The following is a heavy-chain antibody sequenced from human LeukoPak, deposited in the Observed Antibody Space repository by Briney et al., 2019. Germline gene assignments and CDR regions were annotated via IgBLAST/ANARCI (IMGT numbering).Heavy chain of an antibody. CDR1: GYSFTSYW. J-gene: IGHJ6*02. CDR2: IYPGDSDT. Sequence: GESLKISCKGSGYSFTSYWIGWVRQMPGKGLEWMGIIYPGDSDTRYSPSFQGQVTISADKSISTAYLQWSSLKASDTAMYYCASQLSQYGYSYGYSYYGMDVWGQGTTVTVSS. CDR3: ASQLSQYGYSYGYSYYGMDV. D-gene: IGHD5-18*01. V-gene: IGHV5-51*01.